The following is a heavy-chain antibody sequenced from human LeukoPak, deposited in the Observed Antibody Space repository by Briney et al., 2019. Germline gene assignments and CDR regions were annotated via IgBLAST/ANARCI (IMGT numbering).Heavy chain of an antibody. V-gene: IGHV3-53*01. D-gene: IGHD3-22*01. CDR2: IYSGGST. CDR3: ARHDYDSSGYWPSGMDV. Sequence: GGSLRLSCAASGFTFSSYAMSWVRQAPGKGLEWVSVIYSGGSTYYTDSVKGRFTISRDNSKNTLYLQMNSLRAEDTAVYYCARHDYDSSGYWPSGMDVWGQGTTVTVSS. CDR1: GFTFSSYA. J-gene: IGHJ6*02.